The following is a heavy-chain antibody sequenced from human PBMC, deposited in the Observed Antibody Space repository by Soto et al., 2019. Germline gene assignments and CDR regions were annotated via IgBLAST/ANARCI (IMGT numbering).Heavy chain of an antibody. D-gene: IGHD3-3*01. V-gene: IGHV3-74*01. CDR1: GFTFSSYW. CDR2: INSDGSST. Sequence: EVQLVESGGGLVQPGGSLRLSCAASGFTFSSYWMHWVRQAPGKGLVWVSRINSDGSSTSYADSVKGRFTISRDNAKNTLYLQMNSLRAEDTAVYYCATALRYYDFWSGYYPFDYWGQGTLVTVSS. CDR3: ATALRYYDFWSGYYPFDY. J-gene: IGHJ4*02.